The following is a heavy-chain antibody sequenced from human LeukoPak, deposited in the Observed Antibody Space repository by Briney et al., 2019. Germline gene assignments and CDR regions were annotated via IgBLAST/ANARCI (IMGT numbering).Heavy chain of an antibody. Sequence: GGSLRLSCAATGFTFSSYAMTWVRQAPGKGLEWVSAIGGSTYYADSVKGRFTISRDNSENTLYLQMNSLRAEDTAVYYCAKQYSGGWYYFDYWGQGTLVTVFS. CDR3: AKQYSGGWYYFDY. J-gene: IGHJ4*02. D-gene: IGHD6-19*01. V-gene: IGHV3-23*01. CDR2: IGGST. CDR1: GFTFSSYA.